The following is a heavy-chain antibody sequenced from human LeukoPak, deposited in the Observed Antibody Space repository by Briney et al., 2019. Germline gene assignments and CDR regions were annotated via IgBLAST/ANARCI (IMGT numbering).Heavy chain of an antibody. CDR1: GGSISSSSYY. V-gene: IGHV4-39*07. CDR3: ARVKYRSSWYEGDWFDP. CDR2: IYYSGST. J-gene: IGHJ5*02. Sequence: PSETLSLTCTVSGGSISSSSYYWGWIRQPPGKGLEWIGSIYYSGSTYYNPSLKSQVTISVDTSKNQFSLKLSSVTAADTAVYYCARVKYRSSWYEGDWFDPWGQGTLVTVSS. D-gene: IGHD6-13*01.